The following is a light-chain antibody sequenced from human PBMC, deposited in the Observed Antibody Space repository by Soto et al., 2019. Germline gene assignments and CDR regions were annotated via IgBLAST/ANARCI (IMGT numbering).Light chain of an antibody. CDR1: SSDVGRYNY. CDR3: SSYAGSNIYV. V-gene: IGLV2-8*01. Sequence: QSVLTQPPSASGSPGQSVTSSCTGTSSDVGRYNYVSWYQQHPGKAPKLLIYGVTQRPSGVPDRFSGSKSGNTASLTVSGLQDEDEGYYYCSSYAGSNIYVFGTGTKVTVL. CDR2: GVT. J-gene: IGLJ1*01.